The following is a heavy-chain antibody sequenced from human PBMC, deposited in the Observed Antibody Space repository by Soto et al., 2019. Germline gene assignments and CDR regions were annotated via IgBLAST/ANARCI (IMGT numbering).Heavy chain of an antibody. CDR1: GYTFTSYT. D-gene: IGHD6-13*01. V-gene: IGHV1-3*01. J-gene: IGHJ4*01. CDR2: INAGNDYR. CDR3: ARVRGAGAGDNFAY. Sequence: QVQLVQSGAEVKKPGASVRVSCKASGYTFTSYTIHWVRQAPGQRFEWMGWINAGNDYRKYSEKFQGRLTLTRDTTATPGYLDLRSLKPEGTAVYYCARVRGAGAGDNFAYWGQGTLVTVSS.